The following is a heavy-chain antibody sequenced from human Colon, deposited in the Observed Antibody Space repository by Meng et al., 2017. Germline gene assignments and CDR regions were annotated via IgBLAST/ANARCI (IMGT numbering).Heavy chain of an antibody. CDR1: GYTFTSYT. J-gene: IGHJ3*02. V-gene: IGHV1-18*01. CDR3: ARGRQLASPTGYDAFDI. Sequence: ASVKVSCKASGYTFTSYTISWVRQAPGQGLEWMGWISAYHGNTNYAQKLQGRVTMTTDTSTSTAYMELRSLRSDDTAVYYCARGRQLASPTGYDAFDIWGQGTMVTVSS. CDR2: ISAYHGNT. D-gene: IGHD6-13*01.